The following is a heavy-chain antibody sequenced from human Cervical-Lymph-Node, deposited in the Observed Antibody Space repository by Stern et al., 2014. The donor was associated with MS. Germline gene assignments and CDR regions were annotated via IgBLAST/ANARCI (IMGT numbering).Heavy chain of an antibody. J-gene: IGHJ4*02. Sequence: VQLVESGPGLVKPSQTLSLTCTVSGASISSGTSYWSWIRQPAGGGLEWIGRLPASGAHYYNPSLKSRVTISGDTSKNQFSLNLNSVTAADTAVYYCARGHWELLGNNYFDSWGQGTLVTVSS. D-gene: IGHD1-26*01. CDR3: ARGHWELLGNNYFDS. V-gene: IGHV4-61*02. CDR2: LPASGAH. CDR1: GASISSGTSY.